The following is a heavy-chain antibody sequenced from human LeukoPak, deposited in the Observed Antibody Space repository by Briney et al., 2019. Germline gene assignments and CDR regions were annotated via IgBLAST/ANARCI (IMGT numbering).Heavy chain of an antibody. CDR3: ARAGDYYYDSSGYVDY. Sequence: ASVKVSCKASGYTFTSYGISWVRQAPGQGLEWMGWISAYNGNTNYAQKLQGRVTMTTDTSTSTAYMELRSLRSDETAVYYCARAGDYYYDSSGYVDYWGQGTLVTVSS. J-gene: IGHJ4*02. CDR2: ISAYNGNT. D-gene: IGHD3-22*01. V-gene: IGHV1-18*01. CDR1: GYTFTSYG.